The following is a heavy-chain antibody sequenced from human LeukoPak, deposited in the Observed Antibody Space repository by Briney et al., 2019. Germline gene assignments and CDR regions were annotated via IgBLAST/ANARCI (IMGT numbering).Heavy chain of an antibody. J-gene: IGHJ6*03. CDR2: ISSSGSTI. CDR3: ARDAAPGNCSSTSCYRFYYYYYMDV. D-gene: IGHD2-2*01. CDR1: GFTFSSYE. V-gene: IGHV3-48*03. Sequence: GGSLRLSCAASGFTFSSYEMNWVRQAPGKWLEWVSYISSSGSTIYYADSVKGRFTISRDNAKNSLYLQMNSLRAEDTAVYYCARDAAPGNCSSTSCYRFYYYYYMDVWGKGTTVTVSS.